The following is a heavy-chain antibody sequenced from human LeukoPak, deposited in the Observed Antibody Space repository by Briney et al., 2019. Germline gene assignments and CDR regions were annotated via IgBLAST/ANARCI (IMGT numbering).Heavy chain of an antibody. Sequence: SETLSLTCAVYGGSFSGYYWSWIRQPPGKGLEWIGEINHSGSTNYNPSLKSRVTISVDTSKNQFSLKLSSVTAADTAVYYCARAGYYDSSGYYVSSYFDSWGQGTLVTVSS. J-gene: IGHJ4*02. CDR1: GGSFSGYY. CDR3: ARAGYYDSSGYYVSSYFDS. D-gene: IGHD3-22*01. CDR2: INHSGST. V-gene: IGHV4-34*01.